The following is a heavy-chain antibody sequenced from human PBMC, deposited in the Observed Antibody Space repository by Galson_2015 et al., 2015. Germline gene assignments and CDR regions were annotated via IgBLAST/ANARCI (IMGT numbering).Heavy chain of an antibody. CDR2: INGGNGDT. CDR1: GYTFTSYT. J-gene: IGHJ4*02. Sequence: VKVSCKASGYTFTSYTMHWVRQAPGQRFEWIGWINGGNGDTQYSQKFQGRLTITRDTSARTAYLDLGSLRSEDTAIYYCASAGVAGTLGFDYWGQGTLVIVST. V-gene: IGHV1-3*01. CDR3: ASAGVAGTLGFDY. D-gene: IGHD6-19*01.